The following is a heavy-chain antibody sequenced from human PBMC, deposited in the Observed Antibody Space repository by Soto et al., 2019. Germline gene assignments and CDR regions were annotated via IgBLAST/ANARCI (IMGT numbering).Heavy chain of an antibody. J-gene: IGHJ6*02. Sequence: GGSLRLSCAASGFSFNTSGMHRVRQAPGKGLEWVAVIAFDGRQEFYGDSVRGRFTISRDNSKNTLFLQMKSLTPEDTAVYYCATKVRVTNYLYYGMDVWGQGTTVTVSS. CDR2: IAFDGRQE. CDR1: GFSFNTSG. D-gene: IGHD2-21*02. V-gene: IGHV3-30*03. CDR3: ATKVRVTNYLYYGMDV.